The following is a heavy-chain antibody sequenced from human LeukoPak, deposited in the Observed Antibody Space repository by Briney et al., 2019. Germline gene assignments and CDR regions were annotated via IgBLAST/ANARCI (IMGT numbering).Heavy chain of an antibody. D-gene: IGHD3-22*01. CDR3: ARQRYDSSGYYYQPQDFDY. Sequence: GESLHISCKGPGYSFTSYWISWVRQLPGKGLEWTGRIDPSDSYTNYSPSFQGHVTISADKSISTAYLQWSSLKASDTAMYYCARQRYDSSGYYYQPQDFDYWGQGTLVTVSS. CDR2: IDPSDSYT. V-gene: IGHV5-10-1*01. J-gene: IGHJ4*02. CDR1: GYSFTSYW.